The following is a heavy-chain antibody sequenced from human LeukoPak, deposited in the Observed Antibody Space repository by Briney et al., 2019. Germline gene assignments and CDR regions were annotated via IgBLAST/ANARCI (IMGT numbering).Heavy chain of an antibody. CDR1: GGSVSTYY. V-gene: IGHV4-59*02. CDR2: LSHSGST. D-gene: IGHD2-8*02. Sequence: PSETLSLTCTVSGGSVSTYYWSWIRQPPGRGLEWIGYLSHSGSTDSNPSLQSRVTTLVDTSKNQFSLKLTSVTAADTAVYYCARARYANAWYAFDIRGQGTMVTVSS. J-gene: IGHJ3*02. CDR3: ARARYANAWYAFDI.